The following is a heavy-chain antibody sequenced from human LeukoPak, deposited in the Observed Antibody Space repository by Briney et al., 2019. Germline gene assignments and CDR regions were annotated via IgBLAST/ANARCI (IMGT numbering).Heavy chain of an antibody. Sequence: SETPSLTCTVSGGSISSGGYYWSWIRQHPGKGLEWIGYIYYSGSTYYNPSLKSRVTISVDTSKNQFSLKLSSVTAADTAVYYCARGGSYYDFWSGYYTRRRYFDYWGQGTLVTVSS. J-gene: IGHJ4*02. V-gene: IGHV4-31*03. D-gene: IGHD3-3*01. CDR3: ARGGSYYDFWSGYYTRRRYFDY. CDR1: GGSISSGGYY. CDR2: IYYSGST.